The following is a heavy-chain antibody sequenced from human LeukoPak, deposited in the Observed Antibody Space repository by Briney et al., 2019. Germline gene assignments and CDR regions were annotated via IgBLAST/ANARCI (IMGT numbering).Heavy chain of an antibody. D-gene: IGHD2-21*02. V-gene: IGHV3-53*01. CDR3: ARSGSGGDLLNFDY. CDR1: GFTVSSNY. CDR2: IYSGGST. Sequence: GGSLRLSCAASGFTVSSNYMSWVRQAPGKGLEWVSVIYSGGSTYYADSVKGRFTISRDNSKNTLYLQMNSLRAEDTAVYYCARSGSGGDLLNFDYWGQGTLVTVSS. J-gene: IGHJ4*02.